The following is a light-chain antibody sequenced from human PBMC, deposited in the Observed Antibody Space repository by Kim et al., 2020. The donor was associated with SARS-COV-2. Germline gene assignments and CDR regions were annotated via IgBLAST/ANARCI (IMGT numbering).Light chain of an antibody. Sequence: SPGERVTLSCRASQSVSNKLAWYQQKPGQAPRLLIYGAFTRVTGIPARFSGIGSGTEFTLTISSLQSEDFAVYYCQQYNNWPPVTFGGGTKVDIK. CDR2: GAF. CDR1: QSVSNK. J-gene: IGKJ4*01. CDR3: QQYNNWPPVT. V-gene: IGKV3-15*01.